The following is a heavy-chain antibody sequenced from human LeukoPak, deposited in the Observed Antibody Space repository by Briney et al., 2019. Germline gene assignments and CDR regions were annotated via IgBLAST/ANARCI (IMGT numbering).Heavy chain of an antibody. V-gene: IGHV1-2*02. CDR2: INPNSGGT. CDR3: ARDGHGYNNGY. J-gene: IGHJ4*02. CDR1: GYTFTDYY. D-gene: IGHD5-24*01. Sequence: GASVKVSCKASGYTFTDYYIHWVRQAPGQGLEWMGWINPNSGGTNYAQKFQARVTMTRDTSISTAYMELSRLRFDDTAVYYCARDGHGYNNGYWGQGTLVTVSS.